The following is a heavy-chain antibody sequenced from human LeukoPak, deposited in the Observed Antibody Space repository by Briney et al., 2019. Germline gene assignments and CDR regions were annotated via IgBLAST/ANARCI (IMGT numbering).Heavy chain of an antibody. CDR1: GYTFTSYD. Sequence: ASVKVSCKASGYTFTSYDINWVRQATGQGLEWMGWMNPNSGNTGYAQKFQGRVTITRNTSISTAYMELSSLRSEDTAVYYCARVDRGGIAARRSPPGFGYWGQGTLVTVSS. V-gene: IGHV1-8*01. J-gene: IGHJ4*02. CDR3: ARVDRGGIAARRSPPGFGY. D-gene: IGHD6-6*01. CDR2: MNPNSGNT.